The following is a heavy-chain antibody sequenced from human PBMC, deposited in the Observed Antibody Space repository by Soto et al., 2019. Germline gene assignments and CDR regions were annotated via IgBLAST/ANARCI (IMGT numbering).Heavy chain of an antibody. J-gene: IGHJ6*02. Sequence: EVQLLESGGGLVQPGGSLRLSCAASGFTFSSYAMSWVRQAPGKGLEWVSAISGSGGSTYYADSVKGRFTISRDNSKNTLYLQMNSLRAEDTAVYYCAKGRSSCYGYYYDGMDVWGQGTTVTVSS. CDR1: GFTFSSYA. CDR2: ISGSGGST. CDR3: AKGRSSCYGYYYDGMDV. V-gene: IGHV3-23*01. D-gene: IGHD2-2*01.